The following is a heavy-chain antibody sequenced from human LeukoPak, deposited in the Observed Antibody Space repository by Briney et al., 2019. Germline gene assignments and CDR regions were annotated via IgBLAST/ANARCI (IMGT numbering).Heavy chain of an antibody. V-gene: IGHV3-30*02. CDR3: AKASAIDY. Sequence: GGSLRLSCAASGFTFSGYDMHWVRQAPGKGLEWVAFIRYDGSNKYYTDSVKGRFTISRDKSKNTLYLQMNSLRPEDTAVYYCAKASAIDYWGQGTLVTVSS. CDR2: IRYDGSNK. CDR1: GFTFSGYD. J-gene: IGHJ4*02.